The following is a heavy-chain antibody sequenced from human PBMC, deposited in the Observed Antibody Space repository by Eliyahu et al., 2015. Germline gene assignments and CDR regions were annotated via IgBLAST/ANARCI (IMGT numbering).Heavy chain of an antibody. D-gene: IGHD4-17*01. V-gene: IGHV3-33*01. CDR3: ARDQGATTVTNYYYYGMDV. CDR2: IWYDGSNK. J-gene: IGHJ6*02. Sequence: QVQLVESGGGVVQPGRSLRLSCAASGFXFSSXGXPWVRQAPGKGLEGVAVIWYDGSNKYYADSVKGRFTISRDNSKNTLYLQMNSLRAEDTAVYYCARDQGATTVTNYYYYGMDVWGQGTTVTVSS. CDR1: GFXFSSXG.